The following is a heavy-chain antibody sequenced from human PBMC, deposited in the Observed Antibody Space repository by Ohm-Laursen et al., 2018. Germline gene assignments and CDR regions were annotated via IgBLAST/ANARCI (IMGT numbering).Heavy chain of an antibody. CDR1: GFTFSSYE. J-gene: IGHJ4*02. V-gene: IGHV3-48*03. CDR3: AREVGEWELLH. Sequence: SLRLSCAASGFTFSSYEMNWVRQAPGKGLEWVSYISSSGSTIYYADSVKGRFTISRDNAKNSLYLQMNSLRAEDTAVYYCAREVGEWELLHWGQGTLVTVSS. D-gene: IGHD1-26*01. CDR2: ISSSGSTI.